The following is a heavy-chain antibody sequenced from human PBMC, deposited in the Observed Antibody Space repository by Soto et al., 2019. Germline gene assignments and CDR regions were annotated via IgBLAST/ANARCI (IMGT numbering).Heavy chain of an antibody. CDR1: GFPCTTYG. V-gene: IGHV3-30*03. CDR2: ISYDGSNT. D-gene: IGHD3-10*01. J-gene: IGHJ4*02. CDR3: VGGQYYFDY. Sequence: QVQLVESGGGVDQPGRSLRLSCAASGFPCTTYGMNWVREGPGKGLEWVAVISYDGSNTYYADSVKGRFTISRDNSKNTLYLQMNSLRPEDTALYYCVGGQYYFDYRGQGTLVTVSS.